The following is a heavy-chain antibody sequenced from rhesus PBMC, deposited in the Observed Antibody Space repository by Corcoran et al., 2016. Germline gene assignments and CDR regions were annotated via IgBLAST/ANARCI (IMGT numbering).Heavy chain of an antibody. CDR1: GGSITGDT. CDR2: IGGRGGSS. V-gene: IGHV4-165*01. Sequence: QVQLQESGPGLVKPSETLSLTCAVSGGSITGDTWSWFRQSPAKGREWIGYIGGRGGSSTYTPSFKSRVTISTDTPKNQFSLKLSSVTAADTAVYYCANDNWGSVEYWGQGVLVTVSS. D-gene: IGHD7-45*01. CDR3: ANDNWGSVEY. J-gene: IGHJ4*01.